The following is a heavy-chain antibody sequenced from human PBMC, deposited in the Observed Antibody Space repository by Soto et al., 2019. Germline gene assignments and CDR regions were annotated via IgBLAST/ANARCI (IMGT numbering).Heavy chain of an antibody. Sequence: AGGSLRLSCAASGFTFSGYSMNWVRQAPGKGLEWVSSISSSSSYIYYADSVKGRFTISRDNAKNSLYLQMNSLRAEDTAVYYCARDKSTPHCSSTSCYYYYGMDVWGQGTTVTVSS. CDR2: ISSSSSYI. CDR3: ARDKSTPHCSSTSCYYYYGMDV. J-gene: IGHJ6*02. D-gene: IGHD2-2*01. V-gene: IGHV3-21*01. CDR1: GFTFSGYS.